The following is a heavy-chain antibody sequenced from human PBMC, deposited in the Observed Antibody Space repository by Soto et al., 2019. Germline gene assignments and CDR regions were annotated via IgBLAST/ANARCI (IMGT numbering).Heavy chain of an antibody. Sequence: VKGSCKGSGKSLPPYFFHLGRPAPGQGLEWMGIINPSGGRTTYAQKFQGRVTMTRDTSTSTFHMELSSLTSEDTAVYYCAGLYHYDSSGYYDYWGQGTLVTVSS. D-gene: IGHD3-22*01. J-gene: IGHJ4*02. CDR3: AGLYHYDSSGYYDY. CDR1: GKSLPPYF. CDR2: INPSGGRT. V-gene: IGHV1-46*01.